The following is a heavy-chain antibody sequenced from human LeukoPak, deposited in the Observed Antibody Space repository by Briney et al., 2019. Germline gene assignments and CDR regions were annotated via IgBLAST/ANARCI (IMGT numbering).Heavy chain of an antibody. CDR3: ARDRVPRYYYDSSGYEDY. CDR1: GYTFTSYD. J-gene: IGHJ4*02. V-gene: IGHV1-8*01. D-gene: IGHD3-22*01. CDR2: MNPNSGNT. Sequence: GASVKVSCKASGYTFTSYDINWVRQATGQGLEWMGWMNPNSGNTGYAQKFQGRVTMTRNTSISTAYMELSSLRSEDTAVYYCARDRVPRYYYDSSGYEDYWGQGTLVTVSS.